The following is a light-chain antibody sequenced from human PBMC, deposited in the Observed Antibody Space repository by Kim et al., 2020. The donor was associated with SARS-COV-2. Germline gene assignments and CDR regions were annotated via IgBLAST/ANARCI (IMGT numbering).Light chain of an antibody. J-gene: IGLJ2*01. CDR3: NSRDSSGPVV. Sequence: SSELTQDPAVSVALGQTVRITCQGDSLRSYYASWYQQKPGQAPVLVIYGKNNRPSGIPDRFSGSSSGNTASLTLTGAQAEDEADYYCNSRDSSGPVVFGG. CDR1: SLRSYY. CDR2: GKN. V-gene: IGLV3-19*01.